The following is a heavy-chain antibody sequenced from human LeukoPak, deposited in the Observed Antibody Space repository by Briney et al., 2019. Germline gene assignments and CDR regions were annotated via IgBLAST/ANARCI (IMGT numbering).Heavy chain of an antibody. Sequence: GSLRLSCAASGFPFNAYWMTWVRQAPGKGLEWVANIRQDGDTKYYVDSVKGRFTISRDNAMNSLYLQMNSLRAEDTAIYYCARSLPYGTTWYGRSDFWGQGTLVTVSS. V-gene: IGHV3-7*03. CDR2: IRQDGDTK. D-gene: IGHD6-13*01. CDR3: ARSLPYGTTWYGRSDF. CDR1: GFPFNAYW. J-gene: IGHJ4*02.